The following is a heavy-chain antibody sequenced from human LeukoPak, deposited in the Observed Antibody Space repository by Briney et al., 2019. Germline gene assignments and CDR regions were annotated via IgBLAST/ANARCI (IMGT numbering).Heavy chain of an antibody. CDR3: ARGGPVAATHKYFQH. V-gene: IGHV1-46*01. CDR1: GYIFTSYY. J-gene: IGHJ1*01. CDR2: INPSGGST. D-gene: IGHD6-19*01. Sequence: ASVKVSCKASGYIFTSYYMHWVRQAPGQGLEWMGVINPSGGSTNSAQKFQGRVTMTRDTSTSTVYMELSSLRSEDTAVYYCARGGPVAATHKYFQHWGQGTLVTVSS.